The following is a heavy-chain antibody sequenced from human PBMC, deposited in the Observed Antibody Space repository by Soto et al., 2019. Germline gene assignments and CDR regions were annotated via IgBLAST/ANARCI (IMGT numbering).Heavy chain of an antibody. CDR2: IYYTGRT. CDR1: GGSLKSGGYY. Sequence: SETLSLTCTVSGGSLKSGGYYWSWIRQHPGRGLEWIGYIYYTGRTYYNPSLESRVTFSVDTSKNQFSLKLSSVTAADTAVYYCARDPGGRYDYWGQGTLVTVSS. CDR3: ARDPGGRYDY. D-gene: IGHD2-15*01. J-gene: IGHJ4*02. V-gene: IGHV4-31*02.